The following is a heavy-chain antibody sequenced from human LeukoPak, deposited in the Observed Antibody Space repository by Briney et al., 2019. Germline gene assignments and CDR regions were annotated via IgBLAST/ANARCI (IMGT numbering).Heavy chain of an antibody. CDR2: ISRNGGRT. J-gene: IGHJ4*02. CDR3: VKDGSGSYYTYYFDY. Sequence: PGRSLRLSCSASGFTFSTYAMHWVRQAPGKGLEYVSAISRNGGRTYYADSVKGRFTISRDNSKNTLYLQMSSLRTEDTAVYYCVKDGSGSYYTYYFDYWGQGTLVTVSS. CDR1: GFTFSTYA. V-gene: IGHV3-64D*06. D-gene: IGHD3-10*01.